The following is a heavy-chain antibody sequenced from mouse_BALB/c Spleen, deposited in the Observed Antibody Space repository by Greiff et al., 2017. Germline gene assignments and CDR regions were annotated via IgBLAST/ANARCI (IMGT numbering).Heavy chain of an antibody. V-gene: IGHV2-2*02. Sequence: VKLMESGPGLVQPSQSLSITCTVSGFSLTSYGVHWVRQSPGKGLEWLGVIWSGGSTDYNAAFISRLSISKDNSKSQVFFKMNSLQANDTAIYYCARKPYVGYYAMDYWGQGTSVTVSS. CDR1: GFSLTSYG. CDR3: ARKPYVGYYAMDY. J-gene: IGHJ4*01. D-gene: IGHD6-5*01. CDR2: IWSGGST.